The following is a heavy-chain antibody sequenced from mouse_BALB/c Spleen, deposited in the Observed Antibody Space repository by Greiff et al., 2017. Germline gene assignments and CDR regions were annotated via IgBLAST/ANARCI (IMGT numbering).Heavy chain of an antibody. CDR1: GFNFKDSY. CDR3: ARGPGAY. J-gene: IGHJ3*01. V-gene: IGHV14-3*02. CDR2: IDPANGNT. Sequence: VQLQQSGAELVKPGASVKLSCTASGFNFKDSYMHWVKQRPEQGLEWIGRIDPANGNTKYDPKFQGKATITADTSSNTAYLQLSSLTSEDTAVYYCARGPGAYWGQGTLVTVSA.